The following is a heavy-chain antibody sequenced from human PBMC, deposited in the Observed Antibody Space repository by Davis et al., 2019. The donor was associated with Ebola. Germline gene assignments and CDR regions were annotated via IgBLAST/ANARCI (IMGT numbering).Heavy chain of an antibody. Sequence: GGSLRLSCAGSGFTFNSHAMTWVRQAPGKGLEWVSSSGTGGNTYYADSVKGRFTISRDNSKNTLYLQMNSLRAEDTAVYYCAKAIRQLDDFDYWGQGTLVTVSS. CDR2: SGTGGNT. V-gene: IGHV3-23*01. CDR3: AKAIRQLDDFDY. CDR1: GFTFNSHA. J-gene: IGHJ4*02. D-gene: IGHD1-1*01.